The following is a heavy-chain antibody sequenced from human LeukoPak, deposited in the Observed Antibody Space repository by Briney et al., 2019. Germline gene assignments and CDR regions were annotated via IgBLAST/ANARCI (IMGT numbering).Heavy chain of an antibody. V-gene: IGHV5-51*01. CDR2: IYPGDSDT. CDR1: GYSFTSYW. Sequence: HGESLKISCKGSGYSFTSYWIGWVRQMPGKGLEWMGIIYPGDSDTRYSPSFQGQVTISADKSISTAYLQWSSLKASDTAMYYCARLIGSSSSFDPADYWGQGTLVTVSS. J-gene: IGHJ4*02. CDR3: ARLIGSSSSFDPADY. D-gene: IGHD6-6*01.